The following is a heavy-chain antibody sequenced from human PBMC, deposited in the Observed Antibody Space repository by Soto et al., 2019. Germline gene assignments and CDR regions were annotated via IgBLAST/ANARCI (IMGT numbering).Heavy chain of an antibody. V-gene: IGHV1-69*01. J-gene: IGHJ4*02. D-gene: IGHD6-19*01. Sequence: QVQLVQSGAEVKKPGSSVKVSCKASGGSFSSYAISWVRQAPGQGLEWMGGIIPIFGTPSYAQKFQGRVTITADESTSTAYMELSSLRSEDTAVYYCAREYRSASGRFDNWGQGTLVTVSS. CDR1: GGSFSSYA. CDR3: AREYRSASGRFDN. CDR2: IIPIFGTP.